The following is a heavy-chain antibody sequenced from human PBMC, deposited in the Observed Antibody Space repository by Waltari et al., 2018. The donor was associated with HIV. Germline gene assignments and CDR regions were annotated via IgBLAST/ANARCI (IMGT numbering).Heavy chain of an antibody. CDR1: GFTFSSYS. Sequence: EVQLVESGGGLVQPGGSLRLSCAASGFTFSSYSMNWVRQAPGKGLEWVSYISSSSSTIYYADSVKGRFTISRDNAKNSLYLQMNSLRAEDTAVYYCARDDGSKKSGYCFDYWGQGTLVTVSS. D-gene: IGHD3-3*01. V-gene: IGHV3-48*01. CDR3: ARDDGSKKSGYCFDY. J-gene: IGHJ4*02. CDR2: ISSSSSTI.